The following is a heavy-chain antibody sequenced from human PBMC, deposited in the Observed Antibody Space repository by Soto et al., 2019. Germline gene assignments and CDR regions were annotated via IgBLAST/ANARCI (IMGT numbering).Heavy chain of an antibody. CDR3: ARPGYSSSWYWFDP. V-gene: IGHV4-39*01. D-gene: IGHD6-13*01. Sequence: PSETLSLTCTVSGVSFRTSAYYWGWIRRPPNKGLEWIGSMHYSRSTFYNPSLKSRVTISIDTSKNQFTLKLTSVTAADTAVYYCARPGYSSSWYWFDPWGQGSLVTVSS. CDR1: GVSFRTSAYY. J-gene: IGHJ5*02. CDR2: MHYSRST.